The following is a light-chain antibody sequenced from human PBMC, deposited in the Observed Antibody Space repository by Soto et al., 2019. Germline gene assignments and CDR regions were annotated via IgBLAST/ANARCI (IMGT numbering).Light chain of an antibody. Sequence: QSALTQSASVSGSPGQSVTISCTGTSXDVGGYNHVSWYQQHPGKAPKLLIYDVSNRPSGISNRFSGSKSGNTASLTISGLQAEDEADYFCSSYTRRSARVFGTGTKVTVL. CDR1: SXDVGGYNH. CDR3: SSYTRRSARV. V-gene: IGLV2-14*01. CDR2: DVS. J-gene: IGLJ1*01.